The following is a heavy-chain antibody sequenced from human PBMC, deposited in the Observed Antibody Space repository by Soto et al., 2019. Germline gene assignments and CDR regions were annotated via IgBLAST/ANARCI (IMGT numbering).Heavy chain of an antibody. D-gene: IGHD6-6*01. J-gene: IGHJ6*02. CDR1: GFTFDDYA. V-gene: IGHV3-9*01. CDR2: ISWNSGSI. CDR3: AKAGSSSSSYYYYYYGMDV. Sequence: PGGSLRPSCAASGFTFDDYAIHWVRQAPGKGLEWVSGISWNSGSIGYADSVKGRFTISRDNAKNSLYLQMNSLRAEDTALYYCAKAGSSSSSYYYYYYGMDVWGQGTTVTVSS.